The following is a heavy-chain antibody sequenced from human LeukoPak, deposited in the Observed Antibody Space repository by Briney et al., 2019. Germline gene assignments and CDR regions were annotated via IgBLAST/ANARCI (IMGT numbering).Heavy chain of an antibody. CDR1: GGTFSSYA. J-gene: IGHJ6*02. CDR3: ARSFFDSSGYLYYYGMDV. D-gene: IGHD3-22*01. CDR2: IIPIFGIA. Sequence: SVKVSCKASGGTFSSYAISWVRQAPGQGLEWMGRIIPIFGIANYAQKFQGRVTITADKSTSTAYMELSSLRSEDTAVYYCARSFFDSSGYLYYYGMDVWGQGTLVTVSS. V-gene: IGHV1-69*04.